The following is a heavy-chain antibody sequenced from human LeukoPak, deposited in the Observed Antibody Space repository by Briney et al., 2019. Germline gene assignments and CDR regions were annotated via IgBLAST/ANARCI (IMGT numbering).Heavy chain of an antibody. CDR3: ARGVVAAPQTFDY. J-gene: IGHJ4*02. V-gene: IGHV4-39*07. Sequence: PSETLSLTCTVSGGSISSSSYYWGWIRQPPGKGLEWIGSIYFSGSTNYNPSLKSRVTISVDTSKNQFSLKLSSVTAADTAAYYCARGVVAAPQTFDYWGQGTLVTVSS. D-gene: IGHD2-15*01. CDR1: GGSISSSSYY. CDR2: IYFSGST.